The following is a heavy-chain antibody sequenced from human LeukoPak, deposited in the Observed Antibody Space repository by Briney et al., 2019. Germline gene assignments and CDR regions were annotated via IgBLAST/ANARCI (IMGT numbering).Heavy chain of an antibody. CDR1: GFTFSSYS. V-gene: IGHV3-23*01. J-gene: IGHJ4*02. CDR2: ISGSDGST. CDR3: AKAGDYSYFDY. Sequence: GGSLRLSCAASGFTFSSYSMNWVRQAPGKGLEWVSAISGSDGSTYYADSVKGRFTISRDNSKNTLYLQMNSLRAEDTAIYYCAKAGDYSYFDYWGQGTLVSVSS. D-gene: IGHD4-11*01.